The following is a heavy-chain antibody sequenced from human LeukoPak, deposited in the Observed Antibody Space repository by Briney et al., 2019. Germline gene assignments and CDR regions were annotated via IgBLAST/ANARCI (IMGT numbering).Heavy chain of an antibody. CDR2: IYYSGST. D-gene: IGHD2/OR15-2a*01. V-gene: IGHV4-59*01. CDR1: GGSISSYY. Sequence: PSETLSLTCTVSGGSISSYYWSWIRQPPGKGLEWIGYIYYSGSTNYNPSLKSRVTISVDTSKNQFSLKLSSVTAADTAVYYCARDRNPFYLYYYYYMDVWGKGTTVTVSS. J-gene: IGHJ6*03. CDR3: ARDRNPFYLYYYYYMDV.